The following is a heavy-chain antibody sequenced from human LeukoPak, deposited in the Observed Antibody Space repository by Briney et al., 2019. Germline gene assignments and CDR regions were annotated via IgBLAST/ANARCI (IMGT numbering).Heavy chain of an antibody. CDR1: GYSISSGYY. CDR3: ARLSRITMVRGVMGYFDY. Sequence: PSETLSLTCAVSGYSISSGYYWGWIRQPPGKGLEWIGSIYHSGSTYYNPSLKSRVTISVDTSKNQFSLKLSSVTAADMAAYYCARLSRITMVRGVMGYFDYWGQGTLVTVSS. J-gene: IGHJ4*02. V-gene: IGHV4-38-2*01. D-gene: IGHD3-10*01. CDR2: IYHSGST.